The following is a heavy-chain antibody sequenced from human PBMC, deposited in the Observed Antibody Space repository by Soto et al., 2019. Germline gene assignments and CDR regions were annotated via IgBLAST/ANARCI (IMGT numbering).Heavy chain of an antibody. V-gene: IGHV3-7*05. CDR1: GFTFSSYW. CDR3: AKSLSAIPGDS. J-gene: IGHJ4*03. CDR2: IKQDGSEI. Sequence: GGSLRLSCAASGFTFSSYWMSWVRQGPGKGPEWVANIKQDGSEIYYVDSVKGRFTISRDNAKSSLYLQMTSLRAEDTAVYHCAKSLSAIPGDSWGHGILVTVSS. D-gene: IGHD2-2*01.